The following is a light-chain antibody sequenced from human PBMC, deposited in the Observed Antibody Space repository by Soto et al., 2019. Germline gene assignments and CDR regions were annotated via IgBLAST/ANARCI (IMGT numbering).Light chain of an antibody. J-gene: IGLJ1*01. Sequence: QSVLTQPASVSGSPGQSITISCTGSSSDVGGYNYVSWYQQHPGKAPKLMIYEVSNRPSGISNRFSGSKSGNTASLTLSGLQAEDEADYYCSSYAGSSNVFGTGTKVTVL. V-gene: IGLV2-14*01. CDR2: EVS. CDR3: SSYAGSSNV. CDR1: SSDVGGYNY.